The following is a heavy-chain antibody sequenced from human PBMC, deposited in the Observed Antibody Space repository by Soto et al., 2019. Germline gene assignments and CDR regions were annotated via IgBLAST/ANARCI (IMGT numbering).Heavy chain of an antibody. V-gene: IGHV4-4*07. CDR1: GDSMTKYY. Sequence: SETLSLTCTVSGDSMTKYYWSWIRQPAGKGLEWIGRIWTSGSTNYNPSLKSRVTMSIDTSNKHFSLSLKTVTAADTAVYYCARTVGAAYYFDFWGQGALVTVS. D-gene: IGHD1-26*01. J-gene: IGHJ4*02. CDR3: ARTVGAAYYFDF. CDR2: IWTSGST.